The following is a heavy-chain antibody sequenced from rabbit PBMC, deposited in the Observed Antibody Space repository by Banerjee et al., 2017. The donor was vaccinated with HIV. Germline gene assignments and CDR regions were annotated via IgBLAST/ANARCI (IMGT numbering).Heavy chain of an antibody. CDR1: GFDLSSGYD. Sequence: QEQLVESGGDLVKPEGSLTLTCKASGFDLSSGYDICWVRQAPGKGLEWVACIWTGGSTTTYYASWAKGRFTISKTSSTTVTLQMTSLTAADTATYFCARDLTDANDYQFNLWGPGTLVTVS. CDR3: ARDLTDANDYQFNL. V-gene: IGHV1S45*01. D-gene: IGHD2-1*01. J-gene: IGHJ4*01. CDR2: IWTGGSTTT.